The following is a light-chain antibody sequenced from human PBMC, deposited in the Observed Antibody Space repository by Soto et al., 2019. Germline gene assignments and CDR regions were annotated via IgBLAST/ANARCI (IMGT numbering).Light chain of an antibody. V-gene: IGKV1-5*03. Sequence: TQSPSTLSASVGDRVTITCRAGQSVSRWVAWYQQKPGKAPKLLIYQASSLESGVPSRFSGSGSGTEFTLTISSLQPDDFATYYCQQYSVSSGTFGQGTKVDIK. CDR1: QSVSRW. CDR2: QAS. CDR3: QQYSVSSGT. J-gene: IGKJ1*01.